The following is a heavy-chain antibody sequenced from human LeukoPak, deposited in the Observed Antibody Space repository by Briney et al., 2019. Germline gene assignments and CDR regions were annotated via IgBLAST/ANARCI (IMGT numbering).Heavy chain of an antibody. D-gene: IGHD1-26*01. V-gene: IGHV1-2*02. CDR2: INPNSGGT. CDR3: AREGGLYYYGMDV. CDR1: GYTFTGYY. Sequence: ASVKVSRKASGYTFTGYYMHWVRQAPGQGLEWMGWINPNSGGTNYAQKFQGRVTMTRDTSISTAYMELSRLRSDDTAVYYCAREGGLYYYGMDVRGQGTTVTVSS. J-gene: IGHJ6*02.